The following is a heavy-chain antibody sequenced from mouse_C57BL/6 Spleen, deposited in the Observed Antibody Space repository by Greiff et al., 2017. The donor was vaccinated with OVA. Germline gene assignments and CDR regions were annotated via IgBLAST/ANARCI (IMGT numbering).Heavy chain of an antibody. D-gene: IGHD1-1*01. J-gene: IGHJ2*01. CDR3: ARDLLLRSLYYFDY. V-gene: IGHV5-4*01. Sequence: EVKLMESGGGLVKPGGSLKLSCAASGFTFSSYAMSWVRQTPEKRLEWVATISDGGSYTYYPDNVQGRFTISRDNAKNNLYLQMSHLKSEDTAMYYCARDLLLRSLYYFDYWGQGTTRTVSS. CDR2: ISDGGSYT. CDR1: GFTFSSYA.